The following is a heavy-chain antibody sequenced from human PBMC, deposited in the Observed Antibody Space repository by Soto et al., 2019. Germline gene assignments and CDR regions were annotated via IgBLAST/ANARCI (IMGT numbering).Heavy chain of an antibody. V-gene: IGHV3-23*01. Sequence: EVQLLESGGGLVQPGGSLRLSCAASGFTFSSYAMNWVRQAPGKGLEWVSVISGSGDSTYYADSVKGRFTISRDNSKNTLYLQMNSLRAEDTAVYYCVRRNSGSYFDIWGRGTLVTVSS. CDR1: GFTFSSYA. J-gene: IGHJ2*01. D-gene: IGHD4-4*01. CDR3: VRRNSGSYFDI. CDR2: ISGSGDST.